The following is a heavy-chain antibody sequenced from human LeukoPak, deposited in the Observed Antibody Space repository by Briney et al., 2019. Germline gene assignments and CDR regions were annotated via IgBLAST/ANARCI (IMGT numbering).Heavy chain of an antibody. D-gene: IGHD1-26*01. CDR1: GFTFGDAW. Sequence: PGGSLRLSCAASGFTFGDAWMSWVRQAPGKGLEWVGRIKSKTDGGTADYAAPVKGRSTTSRDDSKNTLYLQMNSLKTEDTAVYYCTTSSRRATDYWGQGTLVTVSS. J-gene: IGHJ4*02. CDR2: IKSKTDGGTA. V-gene: IGHV3-15*01. CDR3: TTSSRRATDY.